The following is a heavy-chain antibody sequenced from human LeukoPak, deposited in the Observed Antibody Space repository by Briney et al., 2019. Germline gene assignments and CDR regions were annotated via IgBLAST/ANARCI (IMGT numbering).Heavy chain of an antibody. CDR1: GGSFSGYY. D-gene: IGHD2/OR15-2a*01. J-gene: IGHJ4*02. Sequence: SETLSLTCAVYGGSFSGYYWSWIRQPPGKGLEWIGEINHSGSTNYNPSLKSRVTISVDTSKNQFSLKLSSVTAADTAMYYCARGLVSTYPTSGGYYFDYWGQGTLVTVSS. CDR2: INHSGST. V-gene: IGHV4-34*01. CDR3: ARGLVSTYPTSGGYYFDY.